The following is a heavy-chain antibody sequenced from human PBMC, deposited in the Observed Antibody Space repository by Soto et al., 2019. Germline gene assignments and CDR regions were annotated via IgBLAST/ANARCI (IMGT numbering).Heavy chain of an antibody. V-gene: IGHV3-30*18. CDR1: GFTFSSYG. D-gene: IGHD3-9*01. CDR2: LSNDGSNE. J-gene: IGHJ6*02. CDR3: AKDLRRAFYGMDV. Sequence: QVQLVESGGGVVQPGRSLRLSCVASGFTFSSYGMHWVRQAPGKGLEWVTLLSNDGSNECYADSVKGRFTISRDNSKNTLYLQMNSLRAEDTAVYYCAKDLRRAFYGMDVWGQGTTVTVSS.